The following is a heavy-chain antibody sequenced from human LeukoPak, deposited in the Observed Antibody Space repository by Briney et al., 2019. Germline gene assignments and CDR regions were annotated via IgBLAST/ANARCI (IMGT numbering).Heavy chain of an antibody. CDR2: ISSSSSYI. J-gene: IGHJ4*02. V-gene: IGHV3-21*01. CDR3: ASGGRDTAMVSY. CDR1: GFTFSSYS. Sequence: GGSLRLSCAASGFTFSSYSMNWVRQAPGKGLEWVSSISSSSSYIYYADSVKGRFTISRDNAKNSLYLQMNSLRAGDTAVYYCASGGRDTAMVSYWGQGTLVTVSS. D-gene: IGHD5-18*01.